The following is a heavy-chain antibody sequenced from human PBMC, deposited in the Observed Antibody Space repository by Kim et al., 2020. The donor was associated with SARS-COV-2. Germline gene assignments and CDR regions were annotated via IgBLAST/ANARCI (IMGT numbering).Heavy chain of an antibody. V-gene: IGHV3-53*01. CDR2: IYSGGST. J-gene: IGHJ4*02. D-gene: IGHD1-26*01. CDR1: GFTVSTDY. CDR3: AIGVATMDDY. Sequence: LSLTCAASGFTVSTDYMTWVLQAPGKGLEWVSVIYSGGSTCYADSVQGRLTISRDNSKHTVYLQMNSMRAEDTAVYYFAIGVATMDDYWGQGTLATV.